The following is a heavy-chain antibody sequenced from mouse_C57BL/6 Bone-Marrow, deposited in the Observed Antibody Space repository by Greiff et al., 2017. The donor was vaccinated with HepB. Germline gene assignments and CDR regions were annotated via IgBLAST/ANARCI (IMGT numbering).Heavy chain of an antibody. CDR3: TTWGYGSRDY. J-gene: IGHJ2*01. CDR2: IDPENGDT. D-gene: IGHD1-1*01. CDR1: GFNIKDDY. V-gene: IGHV14-4*01. Sequence: VQLQQSGAELVRPGASVKLSCTASGFNIKDDYMPWVKQRPEQGLEWIGWIDPENGDTEYASKFQGKATITADTASNTAYLQLSSLTSEDTAVYYCTTWGYGSRDYWGQGTTLTVSS.